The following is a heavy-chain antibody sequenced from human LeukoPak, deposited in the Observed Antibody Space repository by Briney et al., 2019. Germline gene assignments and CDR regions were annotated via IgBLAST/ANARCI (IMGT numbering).Heavy chain of an antibody. CDR3: ARAGYYDSSGYFPFDY. V-gene: IGHV4-39*07. D-gene: IGHD3-22*01. CDR2: IYYSGST. CDR1: GGSISSSSYY. J-gene: IGHJ4*02. Sequence: NSSETLSLTCTVSGGSISSSSYYWGWIRQPPGKGLEWIGSIYYSGSTYYNPSLKSRVTISVDTSKNQFSLKLSSVTAADTAVYYCARAGYYDSSGYFPFDYWGQGTLVTVSS.